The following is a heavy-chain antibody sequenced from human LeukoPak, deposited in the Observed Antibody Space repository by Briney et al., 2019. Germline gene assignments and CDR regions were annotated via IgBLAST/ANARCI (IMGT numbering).Heavy chain of an antibody. D-gene: IGHD6-19*01. Sequence: ASVKVSCKASGYTFTSYYMHWVRQAPGQGLEWVGIINPSGGSTSYAQKFQGRVTMTRDTSTSTVYMELSSLRSEDTAVYYCARDSRIPGIAVAGEIDYWGQGTLVTVSS. CDR3: ARDSRIPGIAVAGEIDY. CDR1: GYTFTSYY. CDR2: INPSGGST. V-gene: IGHV1-46*01. J-gene: IGHJ4*02.